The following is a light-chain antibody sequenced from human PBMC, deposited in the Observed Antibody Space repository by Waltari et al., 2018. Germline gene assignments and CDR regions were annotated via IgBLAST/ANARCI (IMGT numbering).Light chain of an antibody. CDR3: QSADSSGTYFWV. CDR2: KDS. Sequence: SYELTQPPSVSVSPGQTARITCSGDALPTQYAYWYQQKPGQAPVLVIYKDSERPSGIPERFSGSSSGTTVTLTISGVQAEDEADYYCQSADSSGTYFWVFGGGTKLTVL. V-gene: IGLV3-25*03. J-gene: IGLJ3*02. CDR1: ALPTQY.